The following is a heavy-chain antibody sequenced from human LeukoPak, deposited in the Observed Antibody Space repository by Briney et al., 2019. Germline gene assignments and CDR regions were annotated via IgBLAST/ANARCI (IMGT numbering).Heavy chain of an antibody. V-gene: IGHV4-59*12. CDR1: GGSISSYY. D-gene: IGHD6-13*01. CDR3: ARLDSAAGGDY. Sequence: SETLSLTCTVSGGSISSYYWSWIRQPPGKGLEWIGYISYSGSTNYNPSLKSRVTISVDTSTNQFSLKLSFVTAADTAVYYCARLDSAAGGDYWGQGTLVTVSS. CDR2: ISYSGST. J-gene: IGHJ4*02.